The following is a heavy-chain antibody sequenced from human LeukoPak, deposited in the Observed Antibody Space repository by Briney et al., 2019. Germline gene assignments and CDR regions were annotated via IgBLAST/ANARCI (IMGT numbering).Heavy chain of an antibody. J-gene: IGHJ4*02. V-gene: IGHV4-39*07. D-gene: IGHD6-19*01. CDR1: GGSISSSSYY. Sequence: SETLSLTCTVSGGSISSSSYYWGWIRQPPGKGLEWIGYIYHSGSTYYNPSLKSRVTISVDRSKNQFSLKLSSVTAADTAVYYCARLSSSGWDVYYFDYWGQGTLVTVSS. CDR2: IYHSGST. CDR3: ARLSSSGWDVYYFDY.